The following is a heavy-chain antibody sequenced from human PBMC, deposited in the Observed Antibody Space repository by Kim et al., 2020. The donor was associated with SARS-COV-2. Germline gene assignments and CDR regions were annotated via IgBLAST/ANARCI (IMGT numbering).Heavy chain of an antibody. CDR2: ISYDGSNK. CDR1: GFTFSRNA. D-gene: IGHD6-13*01. Sequence: GGSLRLSCAASGFTFSRNAMHWVRQAPGKGLEWVAVISYDGSNKYYADSVKGRFTISRDNSKNTLYLQMNSLRAEDTAVYYCARGKQQLVRGDYYYGMD. CDR3: ARGKQQLVRGDYYYGMD. J-gene: IGHJ6*01. V-gene: IGHV3-30-3*01.